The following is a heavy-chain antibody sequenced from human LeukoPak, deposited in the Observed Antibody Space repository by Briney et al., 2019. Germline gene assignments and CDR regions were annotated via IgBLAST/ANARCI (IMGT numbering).Heavy chain of an antibody. CDR3: AADSDWAFHY. Sequence: GGSLRLSCAASGFPFRNYVMSWVRQAPGKGLEWVSYINHNGETIYYADSVKGRFTISRDNGKNSLYLQMNSLRDEDTAVYYCAADSDWAFHYWGLGTRVTVSS. D-gene: IGHD2-21*02. J-gene: IGHJ4*02. CDR1: GFPFRNYV. CDR2: INHNGETI. V-gene: IGHV3-48*02.